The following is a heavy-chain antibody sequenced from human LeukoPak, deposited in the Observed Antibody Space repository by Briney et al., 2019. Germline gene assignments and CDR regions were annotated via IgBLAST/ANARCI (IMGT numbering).Heavy chain of an antibody. CDR3: ARESGAGWAPTGNGALDI. CDR1: GYTFTTYG. J-gene: IGHJ3*02. V-gene: IGHV1-18*01. CDR2: ISAYKGNT. D-gene: IGHD2-15*01. Sequence: ASVKVSCKASGYTFTTYGISWVRQAPGQGPEWMGWISAYKGNTNYAQKLQGRVTMTTDTSTSTAYMELRSLRSDDTAVYYCARESGAGWAPTGNGALDIWGQGTMVTVSS.